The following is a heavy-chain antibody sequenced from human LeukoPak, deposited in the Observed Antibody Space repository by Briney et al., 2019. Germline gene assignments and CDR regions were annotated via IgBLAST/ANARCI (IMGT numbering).Heavy chain of an antibody. CDR1: GYTFTGYY. J-gene: IGHJ3*02. D-gene: IGHD5-24*01. CDR3: ASGIQEMATIQDAFDI. V-gene: IGHV1-69*05. Sequence: SVKVSCKASGYTFTGYYMHWVRQAPGQGLEWMGGIIPIFGTANYAQKFQGRVTITRDTSASTAYMELSSLRSEDTAVYYCASGIQEMATIQDAFDIWGQGTMVTVSS. CDR2: IIPIFGTA.